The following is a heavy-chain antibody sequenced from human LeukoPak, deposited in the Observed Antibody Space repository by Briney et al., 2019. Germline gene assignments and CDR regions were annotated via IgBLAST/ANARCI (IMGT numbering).Heavy chain of an antibody. V-gene: IGHV1-69*13. J-gene: IGHJ4*02. CDR1: GGTFSSNG. CDR2: IIPIFGTT. Sequence: SVKVSCKSSGGTFSSNGISWLRQAPGQDLEWMGGIIPIFGTTDYAQKFQGRVTITADEARSTAYMELSSLTFDDTAVYYCARDLLPMTVFGVVNDWGQGTLVTVSS. CDR3: ARDLLPMTVFGVVND. D-gene: IGHD3-3*01.